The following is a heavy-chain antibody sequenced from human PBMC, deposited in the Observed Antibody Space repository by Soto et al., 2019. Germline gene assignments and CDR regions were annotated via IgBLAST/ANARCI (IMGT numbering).Heavy chain of an antibody. CDR3: ARELSGYYDY. CDR1: GGSISSSSYS. J-gene: IGHJ4*02. Sequence: SETLSLTCTVSGGSISSSSYSCGWIRQPPGKGLELIGSIYYSVSTYYNPSLKSRVTLSVDTSKSQFSLKLSSVTAADTAVYYCARELSGYYDYWGQGTLVTVSS. D-gene: IGHD3-3*01. CDR2: IYYSVST. V-gene: IGHV4-39*07.